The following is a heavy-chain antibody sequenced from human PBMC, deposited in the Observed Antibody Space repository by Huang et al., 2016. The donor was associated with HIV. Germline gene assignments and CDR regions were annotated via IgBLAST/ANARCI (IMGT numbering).Heavy chain of an antibody. J-gene: IGHJ4*02. D-gene: IGHD6-19*01. CDR2: LNPHRGKT. Sequence: QVQLVQSGPEVKKPGASVKVSCQTSGYIFSNYDINWVRQAPVQGLQWMGWLNPHRGKTAYGQNFQGRVTLTRSTSTGAAYMVLNSLTSQDTAVYYCARLTSGWYQDYWGQGTLVTVSS. CDR3: ARLTSGWYQDY. CDR1: GYIFSNYD. V-gene: IGHV1-8*01.